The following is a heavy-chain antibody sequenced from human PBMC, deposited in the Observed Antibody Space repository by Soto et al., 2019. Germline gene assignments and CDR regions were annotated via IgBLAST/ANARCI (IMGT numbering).Heavy chain of an antibody. D-gene: IGHD6-19*01. J-gene: IGHJ4*02. V-gene: IGHV3-53*01. CDR2: IYSGGST. Sequence: GGSLRLSCAASGFTVSSNYMSWVRQAPGKGLEWVSVIYSGGSTYYADSVKGRFTISRDNSKNTLYLQMNSLRAEDTAVYYCARSQAGYSSGWYDYWGQGTLVTVSS. CDR3: ARSQAGYSSGWYDY. CDR1: GFTVSSNY.